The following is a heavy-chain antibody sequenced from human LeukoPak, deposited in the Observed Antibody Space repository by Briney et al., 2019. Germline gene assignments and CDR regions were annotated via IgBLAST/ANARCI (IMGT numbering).Heavy chain of an antibody. V-gene: IGHV3-20*04. CDR1: GFTFDDYG. CDR2: INWNGGST. Sequence: GGSLRLSCAASGFTFDDYGMSWVRQAPGKGLEWVSGINWNGGSTGYADSVKGRFTISRDNAKNSLYLQMNSLRAEDTALYYCAKDKLLSYGDYGYFDYWGQGTLVTVSS. J-gene: IGHJ4*02. D-gene: IGHD4-17*01. CDR3: AKDKLLSYGDYGYFDY.